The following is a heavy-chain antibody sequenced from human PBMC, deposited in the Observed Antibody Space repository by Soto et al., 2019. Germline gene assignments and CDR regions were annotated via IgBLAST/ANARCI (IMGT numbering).Heavy chain of an antibody. D-gene: IGHD6-19*01. CDR3: ARSPLYSSGWPFDY. Sequence: ASVKVSCKASGYTFTGYYMHWVRQAPGQGLEWMGWINPNSGGTNYAQKFQGWVTMTRDTSISTAYMELSRLRSDDTAVYYCARSPLYSSGWPFDYWGQGTLVTVSS. J-gene: IGHJ4*02. V-gene: IGHV1-2*04. CDR2: INPNSGGT. CDR1: GYTFTGYY.